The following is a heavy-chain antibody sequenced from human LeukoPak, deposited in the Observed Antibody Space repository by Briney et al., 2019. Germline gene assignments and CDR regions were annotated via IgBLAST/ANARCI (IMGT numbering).Heavy chain of an antibody. Sequence: GGSLRLSCAASGFTFSSYAMTWVRQAPGKGLEWVSAFSATDGSAQYAESVEGRFTISRDNSKKTLFLQMNSLGAEDTAVYYCARAKIAAAGTGAFDVWGQGTLVTVSS. V-gene: IGHV3-23*01. J-gene: IGHJ3*01. CDR2: FSATDGSA. D-gene: IGHD6-13*01. CDR3: ARAKIAAAGTGAFDV. CDR1: GFTFSSYA.